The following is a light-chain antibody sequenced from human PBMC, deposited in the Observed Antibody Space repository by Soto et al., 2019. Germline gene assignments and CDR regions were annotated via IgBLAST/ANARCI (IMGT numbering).Light chain of an antibody. CDR3: TSYTSSSIFYV. Sequence: QSELTQPASVSGSPGRSIAMACTGTSSDVGGYNFVSWFQHHPGKAPKVMIYEVSNRPSGVSNRFSGSKSGNTASLTISGLQAEDEADYYCTSYTSSSIFYVFGTGTKVTVL. J-gene: IGLJ1*01. CDR2: EVS. V-gene: IGLV2-14*01. CDR1: SSDVGGYNF.